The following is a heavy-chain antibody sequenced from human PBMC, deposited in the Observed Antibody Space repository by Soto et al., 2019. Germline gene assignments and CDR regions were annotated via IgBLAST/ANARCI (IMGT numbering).Heavy chain of an antibody. CDR2: IYYRGST. CDR3: ARGYYGSGSYYNVDWFDP. Sequence: QVQLQESGPGLVKPSETLSLTCTVSGGSVSRGGYYWSWIRQPPGKGLEWIGYIYYRGSTNYNPSLKSRVTISVDTSKNQFSLKMSSVTAADTAVYYCARGYYGSGSYYNVDWFDPWGQGTLVTVSP. V-gene: IGHV4-61*08. CDR1: GGSVSRGGYY. D-gene: IGHD3-10*01. J-gene: IGHJ5*02.